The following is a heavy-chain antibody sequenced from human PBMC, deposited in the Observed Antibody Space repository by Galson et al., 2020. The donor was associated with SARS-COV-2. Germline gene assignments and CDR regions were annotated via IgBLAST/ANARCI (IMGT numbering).Heavy chain of an antibody. Sequence: GGSLRLSCAASGFTFSSYGMHWVRQAPGKGLEWVAIISYDGSNKYYADSVKGRFTISRDNSKNTLYLQMNSLRAEDTAVYYCAKETYYGSGSYYGSPHFDYWGQGTLVTVFS. V-gene: IGHV3-30*18. CDR2: ISYDGSNK. CDR3: AKETYYGSGSYYGSPHFDY. D-gene: IGHD3-10*01. J-gene: IGHJ4*02. CDR1: GFTFSSYG.